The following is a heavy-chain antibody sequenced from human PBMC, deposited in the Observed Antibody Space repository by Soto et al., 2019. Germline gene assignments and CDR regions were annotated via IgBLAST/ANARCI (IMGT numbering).Heavy chain of an antibody. Sequence: NPSETLSLTCTVSGVSISSNTYYWGWIRLPPGKGLEWIGSISFSGSTYYNPSLKSRVTISADTTKNQFSLKMTSVTAADTTVYYCARLLWGRYLDYWGQGILVTVSS. D-gene: IGHD3-16*01. V-gene: IGHV4-39*01. CDR3: ARLLWGRYLDY. CDR2: ISFSGST. CDR1: GVSISSNTYY. J-gene: IGHJ4*02.